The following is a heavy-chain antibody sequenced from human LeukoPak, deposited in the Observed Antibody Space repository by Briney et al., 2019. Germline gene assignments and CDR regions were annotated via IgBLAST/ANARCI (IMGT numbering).Heavy chain of an antibody. Sequence: ASVKVSCKASGYTFTSYYIHWVRQAPGQGLEWMGMINPSGGSTSSPRNFQGRVTMTRDTSTSTVYMELSSLRSEDTAVYYCTRAYSKSQRDWFDPWGQGTLVTVSS. J-gene: IGHJ5*02. D-gene: IGHD4-11*01. V-gene: IGHV1-46*01. CDR1: GYTFTSYY. CDR2: INPSGGST. CDR3: TRAYSKSQRDWFDP.